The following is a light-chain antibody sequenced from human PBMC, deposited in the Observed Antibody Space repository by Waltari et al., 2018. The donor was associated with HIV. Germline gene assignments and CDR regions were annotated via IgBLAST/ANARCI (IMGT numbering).Light chain of an antibody. J-gene: IGLJ3*02. CDR3: CSYADTYAWV. CDR1: TSDVGGYDY. V-gene: IGLV2-11*01. Sequence: QSALTQPRSVSGSPGQSVTISCTGTTSDVGGYDYVSWFQRHPGKAPKLMIYDVRKRPSGVSDRFPGSKSGNTACLTISGLQAEDEADYFCCSYADTYAWVFGGGTKLTVL. CDR2: DVR.